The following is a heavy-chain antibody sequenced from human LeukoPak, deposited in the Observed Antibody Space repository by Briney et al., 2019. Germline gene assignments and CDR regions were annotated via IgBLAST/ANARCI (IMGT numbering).Heavy chain of an antibody. J-gene: IGHJ4*02. Sequence: PGGSLRLSCSASGFTFSAYTMNWVRQAPGQGLEWVSYISSDSSSVYYADSVKGRFTISRDNAKNSLYLQMNSLRAEDTAVYYCARPVDYNAGDYWGQGTLVTVSS. CDR3: ARPVDYNAGDY. CDR1: GFTFSAYT. V-gene: IGHV3-48*04. CDR2: ISSDSSSV. D-gene: IGHD5-12*01.